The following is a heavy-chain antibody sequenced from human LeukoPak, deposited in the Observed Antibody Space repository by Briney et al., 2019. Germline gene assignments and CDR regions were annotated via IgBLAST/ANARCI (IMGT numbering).Heavy chain of an antibody. J-gene: IGHJ5*02. Sequence: SETLSLTCTVSGGSISSSSYYLGWIRQPPGKGLEWIGSIYYSGNTYYNPSLRSRVTISVDTSKNQFSLKLSSVTAADTAVYYCARLIADFHMFDPWGQGTLVTVSS. CDR1: GGSISSSSYY. CDR2: IYYSGNT. CDR3: ARLIADFHMFDP. D-gene: IGHD6-13*01. V-gene: IGHV4-39*01.